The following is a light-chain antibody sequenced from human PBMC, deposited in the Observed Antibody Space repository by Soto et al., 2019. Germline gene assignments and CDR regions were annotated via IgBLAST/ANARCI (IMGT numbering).Light chain of an antibody. V-gene: IGKV3-15*01. J-gene: IGKJ1*01. CDR1: QSVSSN. Sequence: EIVMTQSPATLSVSPGEGATLSCRASQSVSSNLAWYQQKPGQAPRLLIYGASTRAGGIPARFSGSGSGTEFALTISLLQDEVFAVYCYQYYSSWHRFGQGTKVEIK. CDR3: QYYSSWHR. CDR2: GAS.